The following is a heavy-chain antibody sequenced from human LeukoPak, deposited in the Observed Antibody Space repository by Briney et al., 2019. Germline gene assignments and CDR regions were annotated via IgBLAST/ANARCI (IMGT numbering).Heavy chain of an antibody. J-gene: IGHJ4*02. CDR2: IYYSGST. Sequence: SETLSLTCTVSGVPISSHYWSWSRQPPGKGLEWIGYIYYSGSTNYNPSLKSRVTISVDTSKNQFSLKLSSVTAADTAVYYCARASQWSSPFDYWGQGTLVTVSS. V-gene: IGHV4-59*11. D-gene: IGHD2-15*01. CDR3: ARASQWSSPFDY. CDR1: GVPISSHY.